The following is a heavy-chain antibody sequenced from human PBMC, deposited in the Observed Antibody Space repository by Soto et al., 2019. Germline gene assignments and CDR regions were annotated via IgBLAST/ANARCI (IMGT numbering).Heavy chain of an antibody. CDR1: GASTFSGDYY. V-gene: IGHV4-30-4*01. CDR2: GYFSGST. J-gene: IGHJ4*02. D-gene: IGHD3-3*01. CDR3: ARTNFGVVIFDY. Sequence: QVQLQESGPGLVKPSQTLSLTCTVSGASTFSGDYYWSWIRQPPGKGLEWIGYGYFSGSTYYNPSLTSRVTISVDTSRNECSLKLISVTAADTAVYYCARTNFGVVIFDYWGQGTLVTVSS.